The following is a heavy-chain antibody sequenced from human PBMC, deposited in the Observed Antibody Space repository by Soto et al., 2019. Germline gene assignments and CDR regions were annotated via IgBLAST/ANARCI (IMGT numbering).Heavy chain of an antibody. CDR3: ARGAADTAMVDS. Sequence: SETLSLTCTVSGGSIRSYYWTWIRQPPGKGLEWLGYIFYSVSTFYNPSLKSRVTISIHTSKSQFSLQLTSVTAADTAVYYCARGAADTAMVDSWGQGTLVTLSS. D-gene: IGHD5-18*01. CDR1: GGSIRSYY. V-gene: IGHV4-59*01. CDR2: IFYSVST. J-gene: IGHJ4*02.